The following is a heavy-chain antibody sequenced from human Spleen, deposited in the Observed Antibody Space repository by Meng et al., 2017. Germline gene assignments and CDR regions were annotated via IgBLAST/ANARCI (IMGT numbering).Heavy chain of an antibody. CDR2: INHSGSVT. CDR3: ARATAAAAKGRWFDP. D-gene: IGHD6-13*01. CDR1: DGFFSGYY. V-gene: IGHV4-34*01. J-gene: IGHJ5*02. Sequence: QGQLQPGGAGLLRPSDTLSLTCVVYDGFFSGYYWSWIRQPPGKGLEWIGEINHSGSVTNYNPSLKSRVTMSIDTSEKQFSLKLTSVTAADTAVYYCARATAAAAKGRWFDPWGQGTLVTVSS.